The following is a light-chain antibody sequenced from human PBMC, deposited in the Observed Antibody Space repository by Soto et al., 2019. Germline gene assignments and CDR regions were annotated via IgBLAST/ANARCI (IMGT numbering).Light chain of an antibody. CDR2: EAS. CDR3: QHYDILPVT. Sequence: IQMTQSPSSLSASVGDRVTITCQASRDISKSLSWYQQIPGKAPRLLIYEASNLETGVPTRFSGSGFGTDFSFTISSLQPEDIATYYCQHYDILPVTFGGGTTVEIK. CDR1: RDISKS. V-gene: IGKV1-33*01. J-gene: IGKJ4*01.